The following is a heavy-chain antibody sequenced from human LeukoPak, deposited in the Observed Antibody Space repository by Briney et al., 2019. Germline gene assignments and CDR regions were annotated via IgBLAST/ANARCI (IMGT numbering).Heavy chain of an antibody. CDR3: ARGVEPLAANTLAY. Sequence: GGSLRLSCVASELRFSNYGMSWVRQAPGKGLEWVSSISGDGGTTYYADSVKGRFTISRDNSKNTLSLQMSSLRAEDTAVYYCARGVEPLAANTLAYWGQGTLVTVSS. CDR1: ELRFSNYG. CDR2: ISGDGGTT. V-gene: IGHV3-23*01. D-gene: IGHD1-14*01. J-gene: IGHJ4*02.